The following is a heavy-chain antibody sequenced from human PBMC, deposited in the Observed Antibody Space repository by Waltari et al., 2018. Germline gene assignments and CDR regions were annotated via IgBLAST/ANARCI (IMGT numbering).Heavy chain of an antibody. CDR1: GYTFIDYF. D-gene: IGHD3-10*01. CDR2: IDPEDGET. CDR3: APLPGGSGQTFDY. V-gene: IGHV1-69-2*01. Sequence: EVQLVQSGAEVKKPGATVKISCTASGYTFIDYFMHWVQQAPGKGLEWVGRIDPEDGETVYAEKFQGRVTITADTSTDTSYVELSSLRSDDTAVYYCAPLPGGSGQTFDYWGQGTLLTVSS. J-gene: IGHJ4*02.